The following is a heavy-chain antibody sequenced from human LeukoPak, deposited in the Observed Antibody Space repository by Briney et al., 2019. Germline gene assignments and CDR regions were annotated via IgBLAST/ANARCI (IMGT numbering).Heavy chain of an antibody. J-gene: IGHJ3*02. CDR1: GASISFYN. Sequence: SETLSLTCTVSGASISFYNRSWIRHPPGKGLEWIGHIYYSGSTKYNPSLKSRVTMSIGTCKNQFASKLKSVTGAGPAVYYLALDSSGWSDDSFDIWGHGTMVSVSS. CDR2: IYYSGST. CDR3: ALDSSGWSDDSFDI. D-gene: IGHD6-13*01. V-gene: IGHV4-59*01.